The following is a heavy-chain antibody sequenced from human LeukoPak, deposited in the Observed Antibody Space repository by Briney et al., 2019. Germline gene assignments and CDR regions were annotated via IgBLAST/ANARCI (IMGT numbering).Heavy chain of an antibody. CDR3: ARDDYYYYMDV. Sequence: SETLSLTCTASGGSISSGSYYWSWIRQPAGKGLEWIRRIYTSGSTNYNPSLKSRVTISVDTSKNQFSLKLSSVTAADTAVYYCARDDYYYYMDVWGKGTTVTVSS. CDR1: GGSISSGSYY. V-gene: IGHV4-61*02. J-gene: IGHJ6*03. CDR2: IYTSGST.